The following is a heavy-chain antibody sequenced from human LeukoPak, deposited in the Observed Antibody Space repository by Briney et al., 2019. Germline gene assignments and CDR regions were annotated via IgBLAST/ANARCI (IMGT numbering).Heavy chain of an antibody. Sequence: GGSLRLSCAASGFTVTNKYMGWVRQAPGEGLEWDSVIYGGGSTYYTECVKGRFTISRENSKNTLYLQMNSLRAEDTAVYYCARGHSAVNYYDSSGYIDYWGQGTLVTVSS. D-gene: IGHD3-22*01. CDR3: ARGHSAVNYYDSSGYIDY. CDR1: GFTVTNKY. V-gene: IGHV3-53*01. J-gene: IGHJ4*02. CDR2: IYGGGST.